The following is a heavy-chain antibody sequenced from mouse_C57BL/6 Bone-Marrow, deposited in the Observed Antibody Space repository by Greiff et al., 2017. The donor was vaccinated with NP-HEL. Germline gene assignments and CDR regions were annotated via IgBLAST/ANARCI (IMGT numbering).Heavy chain of an antibody. CDR3: AREGTTVVPGDY. J-gene: IGHJ4*01. D-gene: IGHD1-1*01. CDR2: INPYNGDT. V-gene: IGHV1-20*01. CDR1: GYSFTGYF. Sequence: EVQLQQSGPELVKPGDSVKISCKASGYSFTGYFMNWVMQSHGKSLEWIGRINPYNGDTFYNQKFKGKATLTVDKSSSTADMELRSLTSEDSAVYYCAREGTTVVPGDYWGQGTSVTVSS.